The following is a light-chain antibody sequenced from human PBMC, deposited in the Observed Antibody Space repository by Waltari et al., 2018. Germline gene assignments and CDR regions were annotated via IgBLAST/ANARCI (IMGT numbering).Light chain of an antibody. Sequence: TQSPAFISATPGDKVTISCRSSQSLLHSNGYNYLDWYLQKPGQSPQLLIYLGSNRASGVPDRFSGSGSGTDFTLKISRVEAEDVGVYYCMQALQTPPTFGQGTKVEIK. V-gene: IGKV2-28*01. CDR3: MQALQTPPT. CDR1: QSLLHSNGYNY. J-gene: IGKJ1*01. CDR2: LGS.